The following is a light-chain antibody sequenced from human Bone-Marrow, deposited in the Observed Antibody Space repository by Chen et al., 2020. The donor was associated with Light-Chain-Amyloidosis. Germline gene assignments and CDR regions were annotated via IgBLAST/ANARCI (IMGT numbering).Light chain of an antibody. CDR1: DLPTKY. Sequence: SYELTQPPSVSVSPGQTARITCSGDDLPTKYAYWYQQKPGQAHVLVINRDTERPSGISERFSGSSSGTTATLTISGVQAEDEADYHCQSADSSGTYEVIFGGGTKLTVL. CDR2: RDT. V-gene: IGLV3-25*03. CDR3: QSADSSGTYEVI. J-gene: IGLJ2*01.